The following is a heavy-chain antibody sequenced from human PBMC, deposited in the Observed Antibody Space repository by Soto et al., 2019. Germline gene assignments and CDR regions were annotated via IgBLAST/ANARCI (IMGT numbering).Heavy chain of an antibody. D-gene: IGHD6-13*01. CDR2: IYYRGST. CDR1: GGPIRSYY. CDR3: AGAGAAAHSYF. V-gene: IGHV4-59*01. J-gene: IGHJ2*01. Sequence: PVRASETLSLTRTVSGGPIRSYYWRWIRQPPGKGLEWIGYIYYRGSTNYNPSLKSRVTISVDTSKNQFSLKLRSVTAEDKAVYDCAGAGAAAHSYF.